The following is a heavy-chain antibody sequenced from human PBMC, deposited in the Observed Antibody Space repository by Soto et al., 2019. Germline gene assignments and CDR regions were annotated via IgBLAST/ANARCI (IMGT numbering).Heavy chain of an antibody. CDR3: ARVVGALGHWFDP. J-gene: IGHJ5*02. CDR2: INHSGST. V-gene: IGHV4-34*01. D-gene: IGHD1-26*01. CDR1: GGSFSGYY. Sequence: SETLSLTCAVYGGSFSGYYWSWIRQPPGKGLEWIGEINHSGSTNYNPSLKSRVTISVDTSKNQFSLKLSSVTAADTAVYYCARVVGALGHWFDPWGQGTLVTVS.